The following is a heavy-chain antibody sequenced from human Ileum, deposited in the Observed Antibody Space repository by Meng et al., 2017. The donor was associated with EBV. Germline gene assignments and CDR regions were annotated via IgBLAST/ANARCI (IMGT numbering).Heavy chain of an antibody. CDR1: GGSVISNNW. CDR2: IFHIGST. D-gene: IGHD3-9*01. J-gene: IGHJ4*02. Sequence: VQLQAAVPRLVKPSGTLSLHCGVSGGSVISNNWWSWVRQPPEKGLEWIGEIFHIGSTNNSPSLKSRVTISVDNSKNQFSLSLTSVTAADTAIYYCAKVSLTGTFYDHWGQGILVTVSS. V-gene: IGHV4-4*02. CDR3: AKVSLTGTFYDH.